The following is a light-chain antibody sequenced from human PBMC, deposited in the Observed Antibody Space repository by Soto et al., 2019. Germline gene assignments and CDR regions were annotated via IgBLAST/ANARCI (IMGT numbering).Light chain of an antibody. CDR1: QTISSW. CDR2: KAS. CDR3: QHYNSYSEA. V-gene: IGKV1-5*03. J-gene: IGKJ1*01. Sequence: DIQMTQSPSTLSGSVGGRVTIPFRASQTISSWLAWYQQKPGKAPKLLIYKASTLKSGVPSRFSGSGSGTEFTLTISSLQPDDFATYYCQHYNSYSEAFGQGTKV.